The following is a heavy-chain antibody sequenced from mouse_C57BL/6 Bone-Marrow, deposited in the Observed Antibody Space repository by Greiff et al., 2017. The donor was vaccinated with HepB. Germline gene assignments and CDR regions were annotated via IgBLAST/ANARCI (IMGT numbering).Heavy chain of an antibody. Sequence: EVKLLESGAELVRPGASVKLSCTASGFNIKDDYMHWVKQRPEQGLEWIGWIEPENGDTEYASKFQGKATITADTSSNTAYLQLSSLTSEDTAVYYCRRGGNYVGYWGQGTTLTVSS. CDR2: IEPENGDT. CDR3: RRGGNYVGY. CDR1: GFNIKDDY. V-gene: IGHV14-4*01. J-gene: IGHJ2*01. D-gene: IGHD1-1*02.